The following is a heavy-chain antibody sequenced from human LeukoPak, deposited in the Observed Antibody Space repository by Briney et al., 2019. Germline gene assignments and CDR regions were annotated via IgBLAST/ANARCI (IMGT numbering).Heavy chain of an antibody. CDR2: INHSGST. CDR3: ARGRIAAAGTVGGY. CDR1: GGSFSGYY. Sequence: PSETLSLTCAVYGGSFSGYYWSWIRQPPGKGLEWIGEINHSGSTNYNPSLKSRVTISVDTSKNQFSLKLSSVTAADTAVYYCARGRIAAAGTVGGYWGQGTLVTVSS. V-gene: IGHV4-34*01. D-gene: IGHD6-13*01. J-gene: IGHJ4*02.